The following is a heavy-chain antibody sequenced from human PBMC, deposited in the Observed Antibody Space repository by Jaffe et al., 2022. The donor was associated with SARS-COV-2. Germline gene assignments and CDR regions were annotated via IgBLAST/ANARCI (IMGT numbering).Heavy chain of an antibody. Sequence: QVQLQQWGAGLLKPSETLSLTCAVYGGSFSGYYWSWIRQPPGKGLEWIGEINHSGSTNYNPSLKSRVTISVDTSKNQFSLKLSSVTAADTAVYYCARDPFYDILTHWYFDLWGRGTLVTVSS. J-gene: IGHJ2*01. V-gene: IGHV4-34*01. D-gene: IGHD3-9*01. CDR1: GGSFSGYY. CDR2: INHSGST. CDR3: ARDPFYDILTHWYFDL.